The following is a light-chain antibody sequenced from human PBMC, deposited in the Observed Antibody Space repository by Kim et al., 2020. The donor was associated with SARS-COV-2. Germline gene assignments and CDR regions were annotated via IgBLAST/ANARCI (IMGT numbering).Light chain of an antibody. CDR2: GKN. CDR1: SLRNYY. Sequence: ALGQTVRMTCQGDSLRNYYASWYQQKPGQAPVLVIYGKNNRPSGIPDRFSGSNSGNTASLTITGAQAEDEADYYRNSRDSSGNHVLFGGGTQLTVL. J-gene: IGLJ2*01. CDR3: NSRDSSGNHVL. V-gene: IGLV3-19*01.